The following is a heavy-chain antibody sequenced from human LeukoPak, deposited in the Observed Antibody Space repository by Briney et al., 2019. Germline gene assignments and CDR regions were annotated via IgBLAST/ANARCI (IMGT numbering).Heavy chain of an antibody. D-gene: IGHD6-13*01. V-gene: IGHV3-20*04. CDR2: INWNGGST. CDR3: ARDEYRAAAAGQPDP. Sequence: PGGSLRLSCAASGFTFDDYGTSWVRQAPGKGLEWVSGINWNGGSTGYADSVKGRFTISRDNAKNSLYLQMNSLRAEDTALYYCARDEYRAAAAGQPDPWGQGTLVTVSS. CDR1: GFTFDDYG. J-gene: IGHJ5*02.